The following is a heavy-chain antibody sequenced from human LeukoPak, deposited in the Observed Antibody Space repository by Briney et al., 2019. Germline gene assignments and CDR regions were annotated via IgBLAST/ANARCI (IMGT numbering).Heavy chain of an antibody. D-gene: IGHD3-22*01. Sequence: PSETLSLTCTVSGGSISTYYWSWIRQPAGKGLEWIGRMYNSGSTNYNPSLKSRVTISVDKAKNQFSLKLSSVTAADTAVYYCARDLHDSSWGDPLDIWGQGTLVTVSS. J-gene: IGHJ3*02. V-gene: IGHV4-4*07. CDR3: ARDLHDSSWGDPLDI. CDR2: MYNSGST. CDR1: GGSISTYY.